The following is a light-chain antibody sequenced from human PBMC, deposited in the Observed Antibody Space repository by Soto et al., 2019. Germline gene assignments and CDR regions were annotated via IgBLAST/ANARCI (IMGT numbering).Light chain of an antibody. CDR3: QQYGNFPLT. J-gene: IGKJ4*01. CDR2: DAS. CDR1: QDISNY. Sequence: DIQMTQSPSSLSASIVDRVTITCQASQDISNYLNWYQQKPGKAPKLLIYDASNLQTGVPSTFRGSGSGTHFTFTISSLQPEDLATYYCQQYGNFPLTFGGGTKVDIK. V-gene: IGKV1-33*01.